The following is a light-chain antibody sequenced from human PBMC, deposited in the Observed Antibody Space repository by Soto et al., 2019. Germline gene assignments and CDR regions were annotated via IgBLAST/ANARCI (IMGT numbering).Light chain of an antibody. J-gene: IGKJ2*01. V-gene: IGKV3-20*01. CDR2: GAS. CDR1: QSFSSRY. Sequence: EIVLTQSPGTLSLSPGERATLSCRASQSFSSRYLAWYQQKPGQAPRLLIYGASSRATGIPDRFSGSGSGTDFTLTISRLEPEDFAVYYCQQYGSSPEYTFGQGTKLEI. CDR3: QQYGSSPEYT.